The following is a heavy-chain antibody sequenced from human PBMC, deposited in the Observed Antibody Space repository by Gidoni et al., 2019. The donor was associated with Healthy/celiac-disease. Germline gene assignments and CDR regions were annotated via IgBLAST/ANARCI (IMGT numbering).Heavy chain of an antibody. J-gene: IGHJ2*01. Sequence: EVQLLESGGGLVKPGGSLRLSCAASGVTFSSYAMSWVRQAPGKGLGWVSAIGGSGGSTYYADSVKGRFTISRDNSKNTLYLQMNSLRAEDTAVYYCAKDGRITDYWYFDLWGRGTLVTVSS. CDR3: AKDGRITDYWYFDL. V-gene: IGHV3-23*01. CDR2: IGGSGGST. CDR1: GVTFSSYA.